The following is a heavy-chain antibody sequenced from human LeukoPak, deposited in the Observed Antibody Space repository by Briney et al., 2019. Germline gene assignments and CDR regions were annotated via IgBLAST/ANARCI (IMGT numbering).Heavy chain of an antibody. CDR2: INHSGST. CDR3: AGPSRFSSSWYQH. J-gene: IGHJ1*01. D-gene: IGHD6-13*01. V-gene: IGHV4-34*01. CDR1: GGSFSGYY. Sequence: SETLSLTCAVYGGSFSGYYWSWIRQPPGKGLEWIGEINHSGSTNYNPSLKSRVTISVGTSKNQFSLKLSSVTAADTAVYYCAGPSRFSSSWYQHWGQGTLVTVSS.